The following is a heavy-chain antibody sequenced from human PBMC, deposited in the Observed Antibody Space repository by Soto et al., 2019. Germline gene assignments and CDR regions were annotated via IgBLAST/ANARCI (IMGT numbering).Heavy chain of an antibody. CDR2: ISYAGSNT. CDR3: ARDWSIVAVPAAMKSYYYYCMDV. CDR1: GFTFSSYA. Sequence: QVPLVESGGGVVQPGRSLRLSCAASGFTFSSYAMHWVRQAPGKGLECVAVISYAGSNTYYAASVKGRFTISRDNSKNTMYLQMTSLRAEDTAVYYCARDWSIVAVPAAMKSYYYYCMDVWCQGTTVTVS. D-gene: IGHD2-2*01. V-gene: IGHV3-30-3*01. J-gene: IGHJ6*02.